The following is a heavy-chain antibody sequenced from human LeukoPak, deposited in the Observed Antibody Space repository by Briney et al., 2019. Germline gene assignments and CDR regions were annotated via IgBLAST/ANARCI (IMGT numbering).Heavy chain of an antibody. CDR2: IYSGGST. Sequence: GGSLRLSCAASALAVSNNYMSWVRQAPGKGLEWVSVIYSGGSTYYADSVKGRFTISRDNSKNTLYPQMNSLRAEDTDVYYCAKMYYYDSSGYSPHFDYWGQGTLVTVSS. D-gene: IGHD3-22*01. CDR3: AKMYYYDSSGYSPHFDY. CDR1: ALAVSNNY. J-gene: IGHJ4*02. V-gene: IGHV3-53*01.